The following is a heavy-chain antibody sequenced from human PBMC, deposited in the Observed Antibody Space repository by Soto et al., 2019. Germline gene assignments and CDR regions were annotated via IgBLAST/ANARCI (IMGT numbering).Heavy chain of an antibody. CDR1: GFTVSSNY. D-gene: IGHD3-22*01. CDR2: IYTGGST. J-gene: IGHJ4*02. V-gene: IGHV3-66*01. CDR3: AKGHYDPFDY. Sequence: GGSLRLSCAASGFTVSSNYMTWVRQAPGKGLEWVSVIYTGGSTYYADSVKGRFTISRDNSKNTLFLQMNSLRDEDTAVYYCAKGHYDPFDYWGQGTLVTVSS.